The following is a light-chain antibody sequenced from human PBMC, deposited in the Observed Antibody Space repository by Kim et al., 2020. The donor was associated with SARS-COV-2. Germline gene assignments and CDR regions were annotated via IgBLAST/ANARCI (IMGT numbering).Light chain of an antibody. CDR3: QQSYSALS. Sequence: SASVGDRVTITCLASQSISSYLNWYQQKPGKAPKPLISAASSLQSGVPSRFSGSGSGTDFTLTISSLQPEDFATYYCQQSYSALSFGGGTKVDIK. J-gene: IGKJ4*01. CDR1: QSISSY. CDR2: AAS. V-gene: IGKV1-39*01.